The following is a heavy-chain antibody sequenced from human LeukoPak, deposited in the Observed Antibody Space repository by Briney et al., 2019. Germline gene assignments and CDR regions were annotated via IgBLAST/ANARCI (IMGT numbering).Heavy chain of an antibody. J-gene: IGHJ4*02. V-gene: IGHV3-30*12. CDR3: ARDSGNSGYNVHDY. Sequence: GESLRLSCAASGFSVSTNPMQWVRQAPGKALEWVALISLDGVDKRYGESVRGRFTISRDNAKNSLYLQMNSLRAEDTAVYYCARDSGNSGYNVHDYWGQGTLVTVSS. D-gene: IGHD5-12*01. CDR1: GFSVSTNP. CDR2: ISLDGVDK.